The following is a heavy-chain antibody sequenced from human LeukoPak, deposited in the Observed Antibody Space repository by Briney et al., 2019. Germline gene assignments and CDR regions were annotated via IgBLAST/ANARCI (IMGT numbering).Heavy chain of an antibody. V-gene: IGHV4-39*07. D-gene: IGHD1-26*01. CDR2: INHSGST. CDR1: GGSISSGSYD. CDR3: ASYTTQYSGSYFDY. J-gene: IGHJ4*02. Sequence: SETLSLTCTVSGGSISSGSYDWYWIRQPPGKGLEWIGEINHSGSTNYNPSLKSRVTISVDTSKNQFSLKLSSVTAADTAVYYCASYTTQYSGSYFDYWGQGTLVTVSS.